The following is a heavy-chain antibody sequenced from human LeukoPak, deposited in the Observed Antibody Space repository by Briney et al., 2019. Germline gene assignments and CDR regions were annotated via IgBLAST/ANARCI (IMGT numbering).Heavy chain of an antibody. CDR1: RFTFSHYG. J-gene: IGHJ4*02. V-gene: IGHV3-33*01. Sequence: GGSLRLSCTASRFTFSHYGMHWVRQAPGKGLEWLAVIFYDGSKQFYADSVKGRFTISRDNSKNTLYLEMNSLGAEDTAVYYCTRDIRSHYFDYWGQGTLVTVSS. CDR3: TRDIRSHYFDY. D-gene: IGHD1-26*01. CDR2: IFYDGSKQ.